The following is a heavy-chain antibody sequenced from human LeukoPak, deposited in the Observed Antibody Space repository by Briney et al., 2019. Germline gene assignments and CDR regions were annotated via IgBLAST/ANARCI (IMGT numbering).Heavy chain of an antibody. CDR2: IKKDGSEK. CDR1: GFTFSSYW. V-gene: IGHV3-7*01. CDR3: ATGRRPSNGVLSLSDY. J-gene: IGHJ4*02. Sequence: GGSLRLSCAAAGFTFSSYWMSWVRQAPGKGLEWVANIKKDGSEKYYVDSVKGRFTIARDNAKNSLYLQMNSLRAEDTAVYYCATGRRPSNGVLSLSDYWGQGTLVTVSS. D-gene: IGHD2-8*01.